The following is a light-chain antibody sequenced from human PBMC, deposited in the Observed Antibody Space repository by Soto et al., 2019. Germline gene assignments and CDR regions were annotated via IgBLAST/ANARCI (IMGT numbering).Light chain of an antibody. Sequence: EIVMTQSPATLSVSPVEGVTLSCRASQTVPSRIAWYQQKPGQAPSLLIYGASNRATGIPDRFSGSGSGTDFTLTISRLEPEDFAVYYCQQYGSSGTFGQGTKVDIK. CDR2: GAS. V-gene: IGKV3-20*01. J-gene: IGKJ1*01. CDR3: QQYGSSGT. CDR1: QTVPSR.